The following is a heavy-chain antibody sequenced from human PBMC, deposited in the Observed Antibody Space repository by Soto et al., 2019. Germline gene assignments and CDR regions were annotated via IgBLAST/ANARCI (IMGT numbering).Heavy chain of an antibody. CDR2: INAGNGNT. CDR1: GYTFTSYA. Sequence: ASVKVSCKASGYTFTSYAMHWVRQAPGQRLEWMGWINAGNGNTGYAQKFQGRVTMTRNTSISTAYMELSSLRSEDTAVYYCARERTGTTSMDVWGQGTTLTVSS. V-gene: IGHV1-3*01. D-gene: IGHD1-1*01. CDR3: ARERTGTTSMDV. J-gene: IGHJ6*02.